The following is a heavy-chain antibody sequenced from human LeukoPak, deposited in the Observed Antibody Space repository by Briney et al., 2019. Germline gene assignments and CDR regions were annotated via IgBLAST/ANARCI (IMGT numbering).Heavy chain of an antibody. D-gene: IGHD1-26*01. CDR2: IRSKANSYAT. CDR1: GFTFSGSA. V-gene: IGHV3-73*01. J-gene: IGHJ5*02. CDR3: TRLGEKWELSP. Sequence: GGSLRLSCAASGFTFSGSAMHWVRQASGKGLEWVGRIRSKANSYATAYAASVKGRFTISRDDSKNTAYLQMNSLKTEDTAVYYCTRLGEKWELSPWGQGTLVTVSS.